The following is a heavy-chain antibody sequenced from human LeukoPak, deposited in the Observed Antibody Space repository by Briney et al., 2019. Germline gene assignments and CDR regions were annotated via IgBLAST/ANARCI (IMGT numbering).Heavy chain of an antibody. D-gene: IGHD3-10*01. CDR1: GFTFSSYD. CDR2: IGTAGDT. J-gene: IGHJ4*02. V-gene: IGHV3-13*01. Sequence: GGSLRLPCAASGFTFSSYDMHWVRQAAGKGPEWVSAIGTAGDTYYPGSVKGRFTISRENAKNSLYLQMNSLRAGDTAVYYCARATSGFGELLFDYWGQGTLVTVSS. CDR3: ARATSGFGELLFDY.